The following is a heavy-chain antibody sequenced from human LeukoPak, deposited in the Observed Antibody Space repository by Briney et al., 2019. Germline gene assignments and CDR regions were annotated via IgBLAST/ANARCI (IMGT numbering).Heavy chain of an antibody. J-gene: IGHJ4*02. D-gene: IGHD6-19*01. CDR3: ATHRRSSGWYFDY. CDR2: ISGSGGST. CDR1: GFTFSSYA. V-gene: IGHV3-23*01. Sequence: GGSLRLSCAASGFTFSSYAMSWVRQAPGKGLEWVSAISGSGGSTYYADSVKGRFTISRDNSKNTLYLQMNSLRAEDTAVYYCATHRRSSGWYFDYWGQGTLVTVSS.